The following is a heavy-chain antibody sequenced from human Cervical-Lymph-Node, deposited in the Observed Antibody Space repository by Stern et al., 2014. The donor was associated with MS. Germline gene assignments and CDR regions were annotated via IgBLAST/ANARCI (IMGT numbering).Heavy chain of an antibody. CDR2: LIPVFGTP. CDR3: APEGWFDP. J-gene: IGHJ5*02. Sequence: QVQLVQYGAEVKKPGSSVKVSCKASGTTFSTYGINWVRQAPGQGLEWMGGLIPVFGTPNNAQKFKGRVTITADEAPSTAYMELSSLKSDDTAMYYCAPEGWFDPWGQGTLVTVSS. CDR1: GTTFSTYG. V-gene: IGHV1-69*01.